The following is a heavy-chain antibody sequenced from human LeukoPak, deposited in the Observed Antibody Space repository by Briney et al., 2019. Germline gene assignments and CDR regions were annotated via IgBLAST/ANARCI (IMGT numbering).Heavy chain of an antibody. CDR2: INHSGST. D-gene: IGHD1-20*01. Sequence: SETLSLTCAVYGGSFSGYYWSWIRQPPGKGLEWIGEINHSGSTNYNPSLKSRVTISVDTSKNQFSLKLSSVTAADTAVYYCARRVFYNWNISDWYFDLWGRGTLVTVSS. V-gene: IGHV4-34*01. J-gene: IGHJ2*01. CDR3: ARRVFYNWNISDWYFDL. CDR1: GGSFSGYY.